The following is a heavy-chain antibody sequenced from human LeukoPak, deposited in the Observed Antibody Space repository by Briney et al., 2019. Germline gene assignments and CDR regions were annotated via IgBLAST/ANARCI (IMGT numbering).Heavy chain of an antibody. Sequence: GGSLRLSCAASGFTFSTYAMSWVRQAPGKGLEWVSSISSSGDGTFYADSVKDRFTISRDNSENTLYLQMSRLRAEDTAVYYCAKDRPNYHESNGHYYRPNGDYWGQGTLVTVSS. CDR1: GFTFSTYA. CDR2: ISSSGDGT. J-gene: IGHJ4*02. V-gene: IGHV3-23*01. CDR3: AKDRPNYHESNGHYYRPNGDY. D-gene: IGHD3-22*01.